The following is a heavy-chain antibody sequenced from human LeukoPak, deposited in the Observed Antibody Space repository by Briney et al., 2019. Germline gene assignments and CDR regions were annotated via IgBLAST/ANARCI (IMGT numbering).Heavy chain of an antibody. Sequence: PGGSLRLSCAAAGFTFSNYDMHWVRQPSGRGLEWVSAIDAAGDTNYPDSVKGRFTISRDNSKNTLYLQMNSLRAEDTAVYYCTLLEWLSPWGKGTTVTVSS. CDR2: IDAAGDT. V-gene: IGHV3-13*01. CDR3: TLLEWLSP. CDR1: GFTFSNYD. J-gene: IGHJ6*04. D-gene: IGHD3-3*01.